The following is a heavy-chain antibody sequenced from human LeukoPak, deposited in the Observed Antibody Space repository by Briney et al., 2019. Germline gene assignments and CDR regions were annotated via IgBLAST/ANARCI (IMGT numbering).Heavy chain of an antibody. V-gene: IGHV4-31*03. CDR3: ARDLTGDQFFDP. Sequence: SQTLSLTCNVSGGSISNDGYYWSWIRQHPGKGLELLGYIYYSGSTYYNPSLKSRVTLSVDTSKSQFSLRLSSVTAADTAVYYCARDLTGDQFFDPWGQGTLVTVSS. D-gene: IGHD7-27*01. CDR2: IYYSGST. J-gene: IGHJ5*02. CDR1: GGSISNDGYY.